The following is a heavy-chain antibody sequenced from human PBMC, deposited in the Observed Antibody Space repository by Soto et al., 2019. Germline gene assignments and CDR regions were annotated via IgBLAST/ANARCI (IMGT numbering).Heavy chain of an antibody. Sequence: PSETLSLTCTVSGGSISSGGYYWSWIRQHPGKGLEWIGYIYYSGSAYYNPSLKSRVTISVDTSKNQFSLKLSSVTAADTAVYYCARALLHTDSDGYNCQFDYQGQVPLVPVSS. D-gene: IGHD5-12*01. CDR1: GGSISSGGYY. CDR2: IYYSGSA. CDR3: ARALLHTDSDGYNCQFDY. V-gene: IGHV4-31*03. J-gene: IGHJ4*02.